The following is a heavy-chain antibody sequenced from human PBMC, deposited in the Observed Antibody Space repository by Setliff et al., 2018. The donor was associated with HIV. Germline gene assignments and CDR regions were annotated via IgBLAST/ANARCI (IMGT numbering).Heavy chain of an antibody. Sequence: PGGSLRLSCVASGFTFSISGMHWVRQAPGKGLEWVTYIEYDESNKRYADNVKGRFTISRDNSKNTLYLQMNSLRAEDTAVYYCAKDAQLHYGDYEDGNDYFDYWGQGTLVTVSS. D-gene: IGHD4-17*01. CDR2: IEYDESNK. CDR3: AKDAQLHYGDYEDGNDYFDY. J-gene: IGHJ4*02. V-gene: IGHV3-30*02. CDR1: GFTFSISG.